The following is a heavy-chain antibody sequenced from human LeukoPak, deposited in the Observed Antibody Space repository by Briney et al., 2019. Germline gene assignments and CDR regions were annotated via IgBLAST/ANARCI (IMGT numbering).Heavy chain of an antibody. CDR2: I. J-gene: IGHJ4*02. V-gene: IGHV3-21*01. Sequence: IYYADSVKGRFTISRDNAKNSLYLQMNSLRAEDTAVYYCAREGVQLWLRPWDYWGQGTLVTVSS. CDR3: AREGVQLWLRPWDY. D-gene: IGHD5-18*01.